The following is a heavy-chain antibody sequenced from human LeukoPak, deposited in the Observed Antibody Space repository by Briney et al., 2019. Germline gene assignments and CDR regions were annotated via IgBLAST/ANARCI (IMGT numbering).Heavy chain of an antibody. Sequence: PSETLSLTCAVYGGSFSCEYWSWIRQPPGKGLEGIGEINHSGSTNYNPSLKSRLTISVDPSKNQFSLTLSSVTAADTAVYSCARGGTVLWFGEPLNWFDPWGQGKLVTVSS. CDR2: INHSGST. CDR1: GGSFSCEY. V-gene: IGHV4-34*01. J-gene: IGHJ5*02. CDR3: ARGGTVLWFGEPLNWFDP. D-gene: IGHD3-10*01.